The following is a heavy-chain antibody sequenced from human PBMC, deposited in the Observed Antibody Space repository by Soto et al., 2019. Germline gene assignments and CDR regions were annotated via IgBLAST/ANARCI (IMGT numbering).Heavy chain of an antibody. CDR3: AGGREIDY. Sequence: QVQLVESGGGVVQPGRSLRLSCAASGFTFSSYGMHWVRQAPGKGLEWVAVISYDGSNKYYADSVKGRFTISRDNSKNTLYLQMNSLRAEDKAVYYCAGGREIDYWGQGTLVTVSS. V-gene: IGHV3-30*03. CDR2: ISYDGSNK. CDR1: GFTFSSYG. J-gene: IGHJ4*02. D-gene: IGHD1-26*01.